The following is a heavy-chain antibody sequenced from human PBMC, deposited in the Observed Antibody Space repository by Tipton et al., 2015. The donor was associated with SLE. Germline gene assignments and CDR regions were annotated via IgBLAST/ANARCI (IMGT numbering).Heavy chain of an antibody. CDR3: AREGYSSGCFDY. J-gene: IGHJ4*02. V-gene: IGHV3-48*03. CDR2: ISSSGSTI. CDR1: GFTFSNYH. Sequence: SLRLSCAASGFTFSNYHMTWVRQAPGKGLEWVSYISSSGSTIYYADSVKGRFTISRDNAKNSLYLQMNSLRAEDTAVYYCAREGYSSGCFDYWGQGTLVTVSS. D-gene: IGHD6-19*01.